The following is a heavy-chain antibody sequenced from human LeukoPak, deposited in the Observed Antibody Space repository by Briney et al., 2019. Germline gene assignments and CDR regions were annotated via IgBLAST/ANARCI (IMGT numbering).Heavy chain of an antibody. CDR1: GFTFSAYT. V-gene: IGHV3-23*01. Sequence: GGSLRLSCAASGFTFSAYTMNWVRQAPGKGLEWVSTISGSGGRTYYADSVKGRFNISRDNSKNTLDLQMNSLRVEDTAVYYCARDGVPGGRDVWGQGTTVTVS. J-gene: IGHJ6*02. CDR3: ARDGVPGGRDV. CDR2: ISGSGGRT. D-gene: IGHD3-16*01.